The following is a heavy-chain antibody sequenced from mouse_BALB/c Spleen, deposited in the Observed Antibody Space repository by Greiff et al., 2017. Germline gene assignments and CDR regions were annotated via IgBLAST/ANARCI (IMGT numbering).Heavy chain of an antibody. D-gene: IGHD2-14*01. CDR3: AIEGENYRNAMDY. V-gene: IGHV1-69*01. CDR2: IDTSDSYT. CDR1: GYTFTDYW. J-gene: IGHJ4*01. Sequence: VQLQQPGAELVMPGASVKMSCKASGYTFTDYWMHWVKQRPGQGLEWIGAIDTSDSYTSYNQKFKGKATLTVDESSSTAYMQLSSLTSEDSAVYYCAIEGENYRNAMDYWGQGTSVTVSS.